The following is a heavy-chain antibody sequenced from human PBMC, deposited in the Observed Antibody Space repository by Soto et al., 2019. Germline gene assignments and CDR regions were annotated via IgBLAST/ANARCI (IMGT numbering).Heavy chain of an antibody. Sequence: GASVKVSCKASGYMFVTYGINWVRQAPGQGLEWMGWISAYNGNTKYAQNLQGRVTMTTDASTSTAYMEMRSLRSDDTAVYYCVRDLDGSGSYYKDYRGPGALVTVAS. CDR3: VRDLDGSGSYYKDY. CDR1: GYMFVTYG. D-gene: IGHD3-10*01. CDR2: ISAYNGNT. J-gene: IGHJ4*02. V-gene: IGHV1-18*01.